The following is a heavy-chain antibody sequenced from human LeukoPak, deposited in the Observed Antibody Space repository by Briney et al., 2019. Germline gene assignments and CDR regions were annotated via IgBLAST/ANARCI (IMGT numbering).Heavy chain of an antibody. CDR3: ARRDVYAFDS. CDR2: ISRSGTTI. V-gene: IGHV3-48*03. J-gene: IGHJ4*02. D-gene: IGHD2/OR15-2a*01. CDR1: GFTFSRYE. Sequence: QSGGSLRLSCAASGFTFSRYEMNWVRQAPGKGLEWVAYISRSGTTIYYAGSVKGRFTISRDNAKSSLYLQMNSLRAEDTAVYYCARRDVYAFDSWGQGTLVTVSP.